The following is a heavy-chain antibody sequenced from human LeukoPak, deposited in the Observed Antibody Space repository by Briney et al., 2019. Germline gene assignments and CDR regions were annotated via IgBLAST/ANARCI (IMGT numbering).Heavy chain of an antibody. V-gene: IGHV3-20*04. J-gene: IGHJ4*02. CDR3: ARRRVTFVRGVDITSYYFDY. CDR2: INWNGGST. CDR1: GFTVSSNS. D-gene: IGHD3-10*01. Sequence: GGSLRLSCTVSGFTVSSNSMSWVRQVPGKGLEWVSGINWNGGSTGYTDSVKGRFTISRDNAKNSLYLQMNSLRAEDTALYSCARRRVTFVRGVDITSYYFDYWGQGTLVTVSS.